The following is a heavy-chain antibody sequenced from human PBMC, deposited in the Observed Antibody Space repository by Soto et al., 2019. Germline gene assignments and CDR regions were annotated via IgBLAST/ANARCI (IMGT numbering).Heavy chain of an antibody. J-gene: IGHJ5*02. Sequence: GGSLRLSCAASGFTFSSYAMSWVRQAPGKGLEWVSYISSSSSTIYYADSVKGRFTISRDNAKNSLYLQMNSLRAEDTAVYYCARAGSRAKVVAATPHWFDPWGQGTLVTVSS. V-gene: IGHV3-48*04. CDR2: ISSSSSTI. CDR1: GFTFSSYA. D-gene: IGHD2-15*01. CDR3: ARAGSRAKVVAATPHWFDP.